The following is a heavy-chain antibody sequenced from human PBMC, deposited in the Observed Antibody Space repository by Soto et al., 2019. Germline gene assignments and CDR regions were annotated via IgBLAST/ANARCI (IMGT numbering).Heavy chain of an antibody. CDR1: GYTFTSYA. J-gene: IGHJ6*02. V-gene: IGHV1-3*01. Sequence: ASVKVSCKASGYTFTSYAMHWVRQAPGQRLEWMGWINAGNGSTKYSQKFQGRVTITRDTSASTAYMELSSLRSEDTAVYYCARDSVIAAAGAYYYYGMDVWGQGTTVTVSS. D-gene: IGHD6-13*01. CDR3: ARDSVIAAAGAYYYYGMDV. CDR2: INAGNGST.